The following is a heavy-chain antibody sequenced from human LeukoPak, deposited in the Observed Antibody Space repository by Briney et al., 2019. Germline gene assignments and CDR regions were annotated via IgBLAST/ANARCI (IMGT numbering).Heavy chain of an antibody. CDR2: IYTSGST. D-gene: IGHD6-13*01. CDR3: ARASSSWRFYYFDY. Sequence: PSETLSLTCTVSGGSISSYYWSWIRQPAGKGLEWIGRIYTSGSTNYNPSLKSRVTVSVDTSKNQFSLKLSSVTAADTAVYYCARASSSWRFYYFDYWGQGTLVTVSS. J-gene: IGHJ4*02. V-gene: IGHV4-4*07. CDR1: GGSISSYY.